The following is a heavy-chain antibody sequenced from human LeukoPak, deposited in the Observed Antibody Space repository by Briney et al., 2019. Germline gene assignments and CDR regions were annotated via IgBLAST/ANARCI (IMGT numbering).Heavy chain of an antibody. V-gene: IGHV3-23*01. D-gene: IGHD3-22*01. J-gene: IGHJ4*02. CDR1: GFTFSSYA. CDR2: FSGSGGTT. CDR3: ARVGSYYDSSGYYSTTSYYFDY. Sequence: GGSLRLSCAASGFTFSSYAMNWVRQAPGRGLEWVSGFSGSGGTTYYADSVKGRFTISRDNAKNSLYLQMNSLRAEDTAVYYCARVGSYYDSSGYYSTTSYYFDYWGQGTLVTVSS.